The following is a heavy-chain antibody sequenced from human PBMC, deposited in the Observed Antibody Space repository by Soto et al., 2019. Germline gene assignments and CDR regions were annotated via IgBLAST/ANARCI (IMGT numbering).Heavy chain of an antibody. J-gene: IGHJ4*02. Sequence: QVQLQESGPGLVKPSQTLSLTCTVSGGSISSGGYYWSWIRQHPGKGLEWIGYIYYSGSTYYNPYLKSRVTISVDTSKNQFSLKLSSVTAADTAVYYCARRHCSGGSCYSHPFDYWGQGTLVTVSS. V-gene: IGHV4-31*03. CDR3: ARRHCSGGSCYSHPFDY. CDR2: IYYSGST. CDR1: GGSISSGGYY. D-gene: IGHD2-15*01.